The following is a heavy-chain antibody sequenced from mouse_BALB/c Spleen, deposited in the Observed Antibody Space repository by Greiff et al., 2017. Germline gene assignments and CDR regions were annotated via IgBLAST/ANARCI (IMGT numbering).Heavy chain of an antibody. CDR2: ISTYYGDA. CDR1: GYTFTDYA. J-gene: IGHJ4*01. CDR3: ARSGASYAMDY. D-gene: IGHD3-1*01. V-gene: IGHV1S137*01. Sequence: VQLQQSGAELVRPGVSVKISCKGSGYTFTDYAMHWVKQSHAKSLEWIGVISTYYGDASYNQKFKGKATMTVDKSSSTAYMELARLTSEDSAIYYCARSGASYAMDYWGQGTSVTVSS.